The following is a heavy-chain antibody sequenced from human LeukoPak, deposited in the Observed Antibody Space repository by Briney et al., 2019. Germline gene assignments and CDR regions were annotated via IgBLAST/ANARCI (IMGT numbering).Heavy chain of an antibody. CDR1: GFTVSSNY. CDR2: IYSGGST. J-gene: IGHJ4*02. Sequence: GGSLRLSCAASGFTVSSNYMSWVRQAPGKGLEWVSVIYSGGSTYYADSVKGRFTIPRDNSKNTLYLQMNSLRAEDTAVYYCARVDLQQPQLRHFDYWGQGTLVTVSS. D-gene: IGHD6-13*01. V-gene: IGHV3-66*01. CDR3: ARVDLQQPQLRHFDY.